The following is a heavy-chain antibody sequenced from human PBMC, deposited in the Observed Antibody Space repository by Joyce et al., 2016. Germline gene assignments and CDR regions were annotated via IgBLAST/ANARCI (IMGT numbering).Heavy chain of an antibody. CDR2: KSYDERNE. V-gene: IGHV3-30*03. CDR3: ARDRLFAGNFFDY. J-gene: IGHJ4*02. D-gene: IGHD6-6*01. Sequence: QVQLVESGGGVVQPGGSLRLSCAASGFTFSNYDMHWVRQTPGKGLEWVAVKSYDERNEYYGGSVKGRFTISRDNSKSTLYLQMNSLRPDYTAIYFCARDRLFAGNFFDYWGQGALVIVSS. CDR1: GFTFSNYD.